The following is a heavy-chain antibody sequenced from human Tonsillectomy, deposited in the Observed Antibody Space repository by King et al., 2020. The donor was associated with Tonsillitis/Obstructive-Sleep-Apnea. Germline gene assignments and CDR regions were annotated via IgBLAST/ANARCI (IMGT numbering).Heavy chain of an antibody. CDR1: GLTXSNAW. V-gene: IGHV3-15*01. CDR2: IXXXXDGGTX. D-gene: IGHD1-26*01. Sequence: EVQMVESGGGLVKPGGSLRLSCAASGLTXSNAWMSWVRQAPGKGLEWVGRIXXXXDGGTXDYXAPVKGRFTISXDDSKNTLYLQMNSLKTEDTAVYXXXXXXXXXXXXXXTWVXXXSXXYWGXXXLVTXX. J-gene: IGHJ4*02. CDR3: XXXXXXXXXXXXTWVXXXSXXY.